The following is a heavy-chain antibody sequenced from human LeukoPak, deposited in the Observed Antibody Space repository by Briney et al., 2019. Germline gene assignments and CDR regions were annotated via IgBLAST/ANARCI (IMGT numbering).Heavy chain of an antibody. CDR2: IYSGGTT. V-gene: IGHV3-53*01. CDR3: ARHLYSGPLDS. J-gene: IGHJ5*01. Sequence: PGGSLRLSCVASGFTLSSNYMSWVRQAPGKGLEWVSVIYSGGTTYYADSVKGRFIISRDNSKNTLFLQINSLRGDDTAMYYCARHLYSGPLDSWGQGTLVTVSS. D-gene: IGHD6-13*01. CDR1: GFTLSSNY.